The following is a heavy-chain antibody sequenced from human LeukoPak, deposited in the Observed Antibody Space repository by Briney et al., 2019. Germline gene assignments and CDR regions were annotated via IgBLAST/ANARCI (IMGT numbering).Heavy chain of an antibody. CDR3: ARDGGLDSSGPFDY. CDR2: ISYDGSNK. V-gene: IGHV3-30-3*01. CDR1: GFTFSSYA. Sequence: SGGSLRLSCAASGFTFSSYAMHWVRQAPGKGLEWVAVISYDGSNKYYADSVKGRFTISRDNSKNTLYLQMNSLRAEDTAVYYCARDGGLDSSGPFDYWGQGTLVTVSS. D-gene: IGHD3-22*01. J-gene: IGHJ4*02.